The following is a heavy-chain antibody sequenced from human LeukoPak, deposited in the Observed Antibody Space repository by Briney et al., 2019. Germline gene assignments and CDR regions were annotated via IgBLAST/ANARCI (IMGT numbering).Heavy chain of an antibody. D-gene: IGHD5-12*01. CDR1: GGSISSYY. CDR3: ARGGLGSRWLPLNWFDP. Sequence: SETLSLTCTVSGGSISSYYWSWIGQPPGKGLEGIGYIYYSGSTNYNPSLKSRVTISVDTSKNQFSLKLSSVTAADTAVYYCARGGLGSRWLPLNWFDPWGQGTLVTVSS. J-gene: IGHJ5*02. CDR2: IYYSGST. V-gene: IGHV4-59*12.